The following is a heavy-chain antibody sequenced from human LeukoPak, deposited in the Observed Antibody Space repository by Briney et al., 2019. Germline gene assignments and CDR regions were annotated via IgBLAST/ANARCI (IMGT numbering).Heavy chain of an antibody. J-gene: IGHJ6*03. Sequence: GSLRLSCAASGFTFSSYSMNWVRQAPGKGLEWVATIRSYSSYRHYGDSVKGRFTISRDDAERSVYLQMDNVRVEDTAVYFCTRYSEVYYYVDVWGTGTTVTVSS. CDR2: IRSYSSYR. V-gene: IGHV3-21*01. CDR3: TRYSEVYYYVDV. D-gene: IGHD2-21*01. CDR1: GFTFSSYS.